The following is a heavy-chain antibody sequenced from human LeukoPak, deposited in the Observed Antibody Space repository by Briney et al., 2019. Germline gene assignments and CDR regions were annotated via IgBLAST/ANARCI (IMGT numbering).Heavy chain of an antibody. CDR1: GFIFSSYA. D-gene: IGHD6-13*01. J-gene: IGHJ4*02. CDR3: ANGAGIASYFDS. V-gene: IGHV3-23*01. CDR2: ISGSGGST. Sequence: GGSLRLSCAASGFIFSSYAMSWVRQAPGKGLEWVSAISGSGGSTYYADSVKGRFTISRDNSKNMLYLQMNSLRAEDTAVYDCANGAGIASYFDSWGQGTLVTVSS.